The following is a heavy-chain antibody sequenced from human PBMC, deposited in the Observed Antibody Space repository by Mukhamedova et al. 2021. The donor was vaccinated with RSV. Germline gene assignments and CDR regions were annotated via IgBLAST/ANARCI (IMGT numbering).Heavy chain of an antibody. V-gene: IGHV3-30*04. CDR3: ARGRSGGSGNWFDP. J-gene: IGHJ5*02. CDR1: TFSSYA. CDR2: ISYDGSNK. D-gene: IGHD2-15*01. Sequence: TFSSYAMHWVRQAPGKGLEWVAVISYDGSNKYYADSVKGRFTISRDNSKNTPYLQMNSLRAEDTAVYYCARGRSGGSGNWFDPWG.